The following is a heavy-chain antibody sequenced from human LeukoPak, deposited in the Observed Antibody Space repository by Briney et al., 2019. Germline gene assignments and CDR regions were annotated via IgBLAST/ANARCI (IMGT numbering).Heavy chain of an antibody. V-gene: IGHV1-2*02. CDR2: IDRSTGT. D-gene: IGHD3-10*01. Sequence: ASVKVPCKASGYTFSDYYMHWVRQAPGQGLEWMGWIDRSTGTKYAQKFQGRVTMTRDTSISTAYMELNRLTSDDTAVYFCAREYSQSYTPLSPWGQGTLVTVSS. J-gene: IGHJ5*02. CDR1: GYTFSDYY. CDR3: AREYSQSYTPLSP.